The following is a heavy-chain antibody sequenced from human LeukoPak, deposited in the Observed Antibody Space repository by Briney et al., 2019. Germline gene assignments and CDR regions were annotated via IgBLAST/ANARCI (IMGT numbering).Heavy chain of an antibody. D-gene: IGHD3-22*01. CDR3: AKYYYDSSGCQAFDY. Sequence: PGGSLRLSCAASGFTFSSYAMSWVRQAPGKGLEWVSAISGSGGSTYYADSVKGRFTISRDNSKNTLYLQMNSLRAEDTAVYYCAKYYYDSSGCQAFDYWGQGTLVTVSS. V-gene: IGHV3-23*01. J-gene: IGHJ4*02. CDR1: GFTFSSYA. CDR2: ISGSGGST.